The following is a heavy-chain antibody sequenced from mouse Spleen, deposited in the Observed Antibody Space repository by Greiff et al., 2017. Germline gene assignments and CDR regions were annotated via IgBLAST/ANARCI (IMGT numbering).Heavy chain of an antibody. D-gene: IGHD3-3*01. V-gene: IGHV3-6*01. CDR3: AREGTSGVDY. Sequence: ESGPGLVKPSQSLSLTCSVTGYSITSGYYWNWIRQFPGNKLEWMGYISYDGSNNYNPSLKNRISITRDTSKNQFFLKLNSVTTEDTATYYCAREGTSGVDYWGQGTTLTVSS. CDR1: GYSITSGYY. CDR2: ISYDGSN. J-gene: IGHJ2*01.